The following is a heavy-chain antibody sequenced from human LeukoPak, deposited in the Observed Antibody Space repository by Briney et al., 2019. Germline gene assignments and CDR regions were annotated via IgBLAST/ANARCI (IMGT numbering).Heavy chain of an antibody. CDR1: GYTFTGYY. CDR2: INPNSGGT. CDR3: AREGGGTYCGGDCYPSQPAHPINWFDP. D-gene: IGHD2-21*01. Sequence: ASVKVSCKASGYTFTGYYMHWVRQAPGQGLEWMGWINPNSGGTNYAQKFQGRVTMTRDTSISTAYMELSRLRSDDTAVYYCAREGGGTYCGGDCYPSQPAHPINWFDPWGQGTLVTVSS. J-gene: IGHJ5*02. V-gene: IGHV1-2*02.